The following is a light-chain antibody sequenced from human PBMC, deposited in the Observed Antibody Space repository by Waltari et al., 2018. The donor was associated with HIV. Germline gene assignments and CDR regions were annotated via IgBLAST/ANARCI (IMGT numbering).Light chain of an antibody. V-gene: IGLV1-51*01. CDR2: DNK. CDR3: GTWDSSLSVWV. Sequence: QSVLTQPPSVSAAPGQKVTISCSGSSSNIGNNFVSWYQQLPGTAPKLLIYDNKNLPSGIPDRFSGSKSGTSATLGITGLQTGDEADYYCGTWDSSLSVWVFGGGTNLTVL. CDR1: SSNIGNNF. J-gene: IGLJ3*02.